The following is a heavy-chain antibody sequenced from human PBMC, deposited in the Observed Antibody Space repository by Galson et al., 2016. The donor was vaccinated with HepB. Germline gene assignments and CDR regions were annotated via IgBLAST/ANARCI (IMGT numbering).Heavy chain of an antibody. D-gene: IGHD3-16*01. CDR3: ARLGLGGAFDF. J-gene: IGHJ4*02. CDR1: GDSSSSSSFY. V-gene: IGHV4-39*02. Sequence: ETLSLTCTVSGDSSSSSSFYWGWIRQSPGKGLEWIGTVYYSGNTYYNASLKSRVTISMDTSKNHFSLKLSSVTAADTAVYYCARLGLGGAFDFWGQGTLVTVSS. CDR2: VYYSGNT.